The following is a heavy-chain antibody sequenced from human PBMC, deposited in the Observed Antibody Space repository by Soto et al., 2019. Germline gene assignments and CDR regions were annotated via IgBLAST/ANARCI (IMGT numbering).Heavy chain of an antibody. CDR1: GGSFSGYY. CDR3: ARSEAVAGFDY. V-gene: IGHV4-34*01. D-gene: IGHD6-19*01. J-gene: IGHJ4*02. Sequence: SETLSLTCAVYGGSFSGYYWSWIRQPPGKGLEWIGEINHSGSTNYNPSLKSRVTISVDTSKIQFSLKLSSVTAADTAVYYCARSEAVAGFDYWGQGTLVTVSS. CDR2: INHSGST.